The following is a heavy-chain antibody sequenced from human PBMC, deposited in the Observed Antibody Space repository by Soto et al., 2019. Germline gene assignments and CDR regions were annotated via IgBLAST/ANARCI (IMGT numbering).Heavy chain of an antibody. Sequence: SETLSLTCAVSGGSISSGGYSWSWIRQPPGKGLEWIGYIYHSGSTYYNPSLKSRVTISVDRSKNQFSLKLSSVTAADTAVYYCARVRLTTVTTFFDYWGQGTLVTVSS. J-gene: IGHJ4*02. CDR3: ARVRLTTVTTFFDY. D-gene: IGHD4-17*01. CDR2: IYHSGST. CDR1: GGSISSGGYS. V-gene: IGHV4-30-2*01.